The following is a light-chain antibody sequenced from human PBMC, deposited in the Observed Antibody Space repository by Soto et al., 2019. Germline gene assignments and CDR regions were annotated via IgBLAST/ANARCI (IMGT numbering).Light chain of an antibody. CDR3: CSYAGSSTWV. Sequence: QSALTQPASVSGSPGQSITISCTGTSSDVGSYNLVSWYQQHPGKAPKLMIYEGSERPSGVSNRFSGSKSGNTASLTISGLQAEDEADYYCCSYAGSSTWVFGGGTQLTVL. CDR2: EGS. V-gene: IGLV2-23*01. CDR1: SSDVGSYNL. J-gene: IGLJ3*02.